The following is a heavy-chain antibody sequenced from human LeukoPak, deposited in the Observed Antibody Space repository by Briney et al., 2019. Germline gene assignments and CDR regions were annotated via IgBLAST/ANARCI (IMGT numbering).Heavy chain of an antibody. CDR1: GFAFSDYY. CDR3: ARAPYSSSWYYFDF. CDR2: ISSSASII. J-gene: IGHJ4*02. Sequence: GGSLRLSCAASGFAFSDYYMNWIRQAPGKGLEWVSYISSSASIISYADSAKGRFTISRDNANNSLYLQMNSLRVEDTAVYYCARAPYSSSWYYFDFWGQGTLVTVSS. V-gene: IGHV3-11*01. D-gene: IGHD6-13*01.